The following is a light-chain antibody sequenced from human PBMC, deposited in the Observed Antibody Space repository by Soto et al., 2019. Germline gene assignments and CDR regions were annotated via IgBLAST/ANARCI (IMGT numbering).Light chain of an antibody. Sequence: VLTQSPGTLSLSPGERATLSCRASQSVSSTYLAWYRHKPGQAPRLLIYGASTRATDIPGRFSGSGSGTDFTLTISRLEPEDFAVYYCQQYGRSPRTFGQGTRLEIK. CDR3: QQYGRSPRT. V-gene: IGKV3-20*01. CDR2: GAS. CDR1: QSVSSTY. J-gene: IGKJ5*01.